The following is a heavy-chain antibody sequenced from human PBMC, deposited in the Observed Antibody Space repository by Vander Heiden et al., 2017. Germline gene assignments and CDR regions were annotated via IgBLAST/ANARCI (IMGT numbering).Heavy chain of an antibody. V-gene: IGHV3-7*01. D-gene: IGHD5-12*01. CDR3: AREVQRWLQFNGLRYFQH. Sequence: EVQLVESGGGLVQPGGSLRLSCAASGFTFSSYWLGWVRQAPGKGLEWVANIKQDGSEKYYVDSVKGRFTISRDNAKNSLYLQMNSLRAEDTAVYYCAREVQRWLQFNGLRYFQHWGQGTLVTVSS. CDR1: GFTFSSYW. CDR2: IKQDGSEK. J-gene: IGHJ1*01.